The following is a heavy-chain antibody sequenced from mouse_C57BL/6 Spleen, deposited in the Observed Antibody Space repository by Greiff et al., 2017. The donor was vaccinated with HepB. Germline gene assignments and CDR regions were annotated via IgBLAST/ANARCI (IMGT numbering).Heavy chain of an antibody. V-gene: IGHV10-1*01. J-gene: IGHJ1*03. CDR2: IRSKSNNYAT. D-gene: IGHD3-3*01. CDR3: VGDLYWYFDV. Sequence: DVQLQESGGGLVQPKGSLKLSCAASGFSFNTYAMNWVRQAPGKGLEWVARIRSKSNNYATYYADSVKDRFTISRDDSESMLYLQMNNLKTEDTAMYYCVGDLYWYFDVWGTGTTVTVSS. CDR1: GFSFNTYA.